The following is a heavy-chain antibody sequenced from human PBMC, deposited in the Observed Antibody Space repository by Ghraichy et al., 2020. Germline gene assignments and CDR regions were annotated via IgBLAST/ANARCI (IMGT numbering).Heavy chain of an antibody. CDR1: GGTFISYA. J-gene: IGHJ5*02. CDR3: ARAGAAAAQPGWFDP. CDR2: IIPIFGTS. D-gene: IGHD6-13*01. Sequence: SVKVSCKASGGTFISYAISWVRQAPGQGLEWMGGIIPIFGTSNYAQKFQGRVTITADESTSTAYMELSSLRSEDTAVYYCARAGAAAAQPGWFDPWGQGTLVTVSS. V-gene: IGHV1-69*13.